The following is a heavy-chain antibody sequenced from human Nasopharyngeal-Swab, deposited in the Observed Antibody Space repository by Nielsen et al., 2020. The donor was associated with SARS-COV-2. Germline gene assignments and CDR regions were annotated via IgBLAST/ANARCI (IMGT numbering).Heavy chain of an antibody. CDR2: IYYSGST. CDR1: GGSISSSSYY. D-gene: IGHD2-15*01. Sequence: GSLRLSCTVSGGSISSSSYYWGWIRQPPRRGLEWIGYIYYSGSTNYNPSLKSRVTISLDTSKNQFSLKLSSVTAADSAVYYCARDTRRGGVDYWGQGTLVTVSS. CDR3: ARDTRRGGVDY. V-gene: IGHV4-61*01. J-gene: IGHJ4*02.